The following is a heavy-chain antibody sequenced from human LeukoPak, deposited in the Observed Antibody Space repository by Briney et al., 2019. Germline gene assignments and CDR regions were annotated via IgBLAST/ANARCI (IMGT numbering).Heavy chain of an antibody. D-gene: IGHD5-12*01. J-gene: IGHJ4*02. CDR3: ARSLSGYDAFFNY. CDR1: GYTFTGYY. Sequence: ASVKVSCKASGYTFTGYYMHWVRQAPGQGLEWMGWINPNSGGANYAQKFQGRVTMTSDTSISTAYMELSRLRSDDTAVYYCARSLSGYDAFFNYWGQGTLVTVSS. V-gene: IGHV1-2*02. CDR2: INPNSGGA.